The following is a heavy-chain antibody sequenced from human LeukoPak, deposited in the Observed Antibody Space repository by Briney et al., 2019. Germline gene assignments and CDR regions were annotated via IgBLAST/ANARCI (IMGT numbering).Heavy chain of an antibody. Sequence: ASVTVSCTASGYTFTSYGISWVRQAPGQGLEWMGWISAYNGNTNYAQKLQGRVTMTTDTSTSTAYMELRSLRSDDTAVYYCAREDILTGYSSAEYFQHWGQGTLVTVSS. CDR2: ISAYNGNT. J-gene: IGHJ1*01. V-gene: IGHV1-18*04. D-gene: IGHD3-9*01. CDR3: AREDILTGYSSAEYFQH. CDR1: GYTFTSYG.